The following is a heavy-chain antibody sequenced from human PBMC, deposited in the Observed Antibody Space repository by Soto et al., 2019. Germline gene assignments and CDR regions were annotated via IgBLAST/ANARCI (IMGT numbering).Heavy chain of an antibody. Sequence: EVQLVQSGAEVKKPGESLRISCKASGHTFTSYWSSCVRQMPGKGLEWMGRVDPSDSYTNYSPSFQDHVTISVDKSLSRALLQWSSLKGSDRARYSCARLRFIGGVKGGGYYDMDVGGQGTTVTVSS. CDR1: GHTFTSYW. CDR2: VDPSDSYT. V-gene: IGHV5-10-1*01. D-gene: IGHD3-16*01. J-gene: IGHJ6*02. CDR3: ARLRFIGGVKGGGYYDMDV.